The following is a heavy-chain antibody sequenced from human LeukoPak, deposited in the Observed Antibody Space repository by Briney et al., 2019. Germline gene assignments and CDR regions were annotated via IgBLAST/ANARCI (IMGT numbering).Heavy chain of an antibody. CDR1: GFTFSSYW. CDR3: ARARGGYDLDY. Sequence: PGGSLRLSCAASGFTFSSYWMSWVRQAPGKGLEWVANIKQDGGEKYYVESVKGRFTISRDNVKNSLHLQMNSLRVEDTAVYYCARARGGYDLDYWGQGTLVTVSS. V-gene: IGHV3-7*01. D-gene: IGHD5-12*01. J-gene: IGHJ4*02. CDR2: IKQDGGEK.